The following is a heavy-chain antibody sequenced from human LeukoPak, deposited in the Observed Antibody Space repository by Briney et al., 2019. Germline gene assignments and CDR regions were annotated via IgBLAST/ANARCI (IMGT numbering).Heavy chain of an antibody. J-gene: IGHJ5*02. CDR3: ARGGLVVVVAATPSTTPGLLHWLDP. Sequence: ASVKVSCKASGYTFTSYGISWVRQAPGQGLEWMGWISAYNGNTKYAQKVLGRVTMTIDTSTSTAYMELRSLRSDDTAVYYCARGGLVVVVAATPSTTPGLLHWLDPWGQGTLVSVSS. CDR1: GYTFTSYG. D-gene: IGHD2-15*01. V-gene: IGHV1-18*01. CDR2: ISAYNGNT.